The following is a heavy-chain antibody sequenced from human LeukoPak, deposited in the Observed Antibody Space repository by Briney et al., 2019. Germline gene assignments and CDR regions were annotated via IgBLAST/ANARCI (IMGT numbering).Heavy chain of an antibody. J-gene: IGHJ4*02. CDR1: GYTFTSYD. Sequence: ASVKVSCKASGYTFTSYDINWVRQVTGQGLEWMGWMNPKSGDTNYAQNFQGRVTMTRGTSISTAYMELSRLTSDDTAVYYCARVRETSSGYYPFDYWGQGTLVTVSS. V-gene: IGHV1-2*02. CDR3: ARVRETSSGYYPFDY. D-gene: IGHD3-22*01. CDR2: MNPKSGDT.